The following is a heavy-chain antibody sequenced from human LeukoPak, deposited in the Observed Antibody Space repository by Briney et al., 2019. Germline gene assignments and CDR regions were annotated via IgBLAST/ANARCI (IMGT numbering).Heavy chain of an antibody. V-gene: IGHV3-11*01. CDR2: ISSSGSTI. CDR3: ARGGSSRYCSGGSCYRDYYYYYMDV. Sequence: GGSLRLSCAASGFTFSDYYMSWIRQAPGKGLEWVSYISSSGSTIYYADSVKGRFTISRDNAKNSLYLQMNSLRAEDTAVYYCARGGSSRYCSGGSCYRDYYYYYMDVWGKGTTVTISS. CDR1: GFTFSDYY. D-gene: IGHD2-15*01. J-gene: IGHJ6*03.